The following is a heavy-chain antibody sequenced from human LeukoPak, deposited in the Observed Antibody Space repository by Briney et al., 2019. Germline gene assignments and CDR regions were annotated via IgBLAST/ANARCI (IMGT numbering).Heavy chain of an antibody. J-gene: IGHJ6*03. CDR2: IYTSGST. V-gene: IGHV4-61*02. CDR1: GGSISSGSYY. Sequence: SETLSLTCTVSGGSISSGSYYWSWIRQPAGKGLEWIGRIYTSGSTNYNPSLKSRVTISVDTSKNQFSLKLSSVTAADTAVYYCARVPNYYYYYMDVWGKGTTVTVSS. CDR3: ARVPNYYYYYMDV.